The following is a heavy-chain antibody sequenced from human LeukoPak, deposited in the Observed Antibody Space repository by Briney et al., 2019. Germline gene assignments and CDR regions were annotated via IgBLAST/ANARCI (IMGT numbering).Heavy chain of an antibody. CDR1: GFSISNYY. Sequence: SETLSLTCTVSGFSISNYYWSWIRQPAGKGLEWIGHLYTNGSTNYNPSLKSRVTISGDTSKNQFSLKLTSVTAADTAVYYCARFYGSSWDGGNFQHWGQGTLVTVSS. CDR2: LYTNGST. V-gene: IGHV4-4*07. D-gene: IGHD6-13*01. J-gene: IGHJ1*01. CDR3: ARFYGSSWDGGNFQH.